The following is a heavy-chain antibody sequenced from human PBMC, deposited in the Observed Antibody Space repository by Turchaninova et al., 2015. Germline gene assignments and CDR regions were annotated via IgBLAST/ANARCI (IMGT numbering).Heavy chain of an antibody. J-gene: IGHJ4*02. V-gene: IGHV3-15*01. CDR2: IKSELDGGKT. Sequence: CKSWVPQTTGGGLDWVSHIKSELDGGKTDYASSVKGRFTISRDDSNDVMYLQMNSLKIEDTAVYYCTTGDPTTKGPRTYYFDDWGQGTQVTVSS. CDR3: TTGDPTTKGPRTYYFDD. CDR1: C. D-gene: IGHD3-10*01.